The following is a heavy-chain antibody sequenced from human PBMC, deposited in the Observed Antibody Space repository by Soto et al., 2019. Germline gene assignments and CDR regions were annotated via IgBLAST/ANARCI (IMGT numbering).Heavy chain of an antibody. D-gene: IGHD2-21*02. Sequence: ASVKVSCKASGYTFTSYGISWVRQAPGQGLEWMGWISAYNGNTNYAQKLQGRVTMTTDTSTSTAYMELRSLRSDDTAVYYCARNSYCGGDCYSSWKTCFPPWGQGPLFT. CDR1: GYTFTSYG. CDR2: ISAYNGNT. J-gene: IGHJ5*02. CDR3: ARNSYCGGDCYSSWKTCFPP. V-gene: IGHV1-18*01.